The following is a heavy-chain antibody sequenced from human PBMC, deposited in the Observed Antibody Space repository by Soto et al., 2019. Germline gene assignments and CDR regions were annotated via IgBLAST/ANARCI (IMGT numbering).Heavy chain of an antibody. Sequence: ASVKVSCKASGYTFTGYYMHWVRQAPGQGLEWMGWINPNSGGTNYAQKFQGWVTMTRDTSISTAYMELSRLRADDTAVYCCARDINRAGIFGVSFWGQGTLVTVSS. CDR1: GYTFTGYY. J-gene: IGHJ4*02. D-gene: IGHD3-3*01. V-gene: IGHV1-2*04. CDR2: INPNSGGT. CDR3: ARDINRAGIFGVSF.